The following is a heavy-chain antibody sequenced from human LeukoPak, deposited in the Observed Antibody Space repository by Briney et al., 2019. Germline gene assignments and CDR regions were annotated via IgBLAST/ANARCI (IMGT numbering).Heavy chain of an antibody. Sequence: GGSLRLSCAASGFTFSSYAMSWVRQAPGKGLGWVSAISGSGGSTYYADSVKGRFTISRDNSKNTLYLQMNSLRAEDTAVYYCATKRPRDSSGYYYHHFDYWGQGTLVTVSS. CDR1: GFTFSSYA. CDR2: ISGSGGST. D-gene: IGHD3-22*01. V-gene: IGHV3-23*01. CDR3: ATKRPRDSSGYYYHHFDY. J-gene: IGHJ4*02.